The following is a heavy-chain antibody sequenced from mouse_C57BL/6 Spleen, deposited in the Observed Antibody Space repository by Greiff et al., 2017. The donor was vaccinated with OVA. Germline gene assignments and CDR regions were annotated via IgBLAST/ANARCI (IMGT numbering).Heavy chain of an antibody. CDR2: ISSGSSTI. Sequence: EVQGVESGGGLVKPGGSLKLSCAASGFTFSDYGMHWVRQAPEKGLEWVAYISSGSSTIYYADTVKGRFTISRDNAQNTLFLQMTSLRTEDTAMYYGARRGGNYYYGSSGCFDVWGTGTTVTVSS. CDR1: GFTFSDYG. V-gene: IGHV5-17*01. CDR3: ARRGGNYYYGSSGCFDV. J-gene: IGHJ1*03. D-gene: IGHD1-1*01.